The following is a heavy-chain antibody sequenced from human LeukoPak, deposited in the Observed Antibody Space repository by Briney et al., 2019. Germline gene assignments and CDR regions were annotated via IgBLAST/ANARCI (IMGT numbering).Heavy chain of an antibody. CDR2: IYYSGST. CDR1: GGSISSYY. Sequence: SETLSPTCTVSGGSISSYYWSWIRQPPGKGLEWIGYIYYSGSTNYNPSLKSRVTISVDTSKNQFSLKLSSVTAADTAVYYCARWHYGSGSYYRRYYYYMDVWGKGTTVTISS. J-gene: IGHJ6*03. V-gene: IGHV4-59*12. D-gene: IGHD3-10*01. CDR3: ARWHYGSGSYYRRYYYYMDV.